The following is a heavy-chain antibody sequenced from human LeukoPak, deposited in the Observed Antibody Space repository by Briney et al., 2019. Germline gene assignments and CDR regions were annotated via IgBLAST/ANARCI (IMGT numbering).Heavy chain of an antibody. V-gene: IGHV1-24*01. CDR2: FDPEDGET. Sequence: ASVRVSFKVSGYTLTELSMHWVRQAPGKGGEGMGGFDPEDGETIYAQKFQGRVTMTEDTSTDTAYMELSSLRSEDTAVYYCATDRKLGSVWYFDLWGRGTLVTVSS. CDR3: ATDRKLGSVWYFDL. J-gene: IGHJ2*01. D-gene: IGHD1-14*01. CDR1: GYTLTELS.